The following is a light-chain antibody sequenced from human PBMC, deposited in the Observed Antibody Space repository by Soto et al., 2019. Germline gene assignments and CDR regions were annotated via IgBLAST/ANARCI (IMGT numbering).Light chain of an antibody. CDR3: QQYNPYSPWT. CDR2: KAS. J-gene: IGKJ1*01. CDR1: QSITGW. Sequence: DIQMTQSPPTLSASVGDRVTISCRASQSITGWLAWFQQKPGKAPKLLISKASKLESGVPSRFSGSGSGTDFTLAISGLQPDDFATYECQQYNPYSPWTFGQGTKVDIK. V-gene: IGKV1-5*03.